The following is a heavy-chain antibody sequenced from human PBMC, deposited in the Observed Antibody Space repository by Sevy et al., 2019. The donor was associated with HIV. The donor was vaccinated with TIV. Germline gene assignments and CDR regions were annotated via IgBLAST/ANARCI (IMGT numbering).Heavy chain of an antibody. Sequence: GGSLRLSCAASGFTFSQAWMSWVRQAPGKGLEWVGRIKSRKDGATTDFAVPVKGRFTISRVDSKNRLYLQMNRLKTEDTAVYYCATDVEIPSKGGVWYYGMDVWGQGTTVTVSS. CDR3: ATDVEIPSKGGVWYYGMDV. D-gene: IGHD2-15*01. J-gene: IGHJ6*02. CDR1: GFTFSQAW. V-gene: IGHV3-15*01. CDR2: IKSRKDGATT.